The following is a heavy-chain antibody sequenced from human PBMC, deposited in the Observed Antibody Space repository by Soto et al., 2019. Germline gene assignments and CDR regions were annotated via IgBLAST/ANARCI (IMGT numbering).Heavy chain of an antibody. CDR1: GFTFSRNG. D-gene: IGHD3-10*01. CDR3: ARDFYGSGSPTSTLLGMSDN. Sequence: PGGSLRLSCAASGFTFSRNGMHWVRQAPGKGLEWVAIISKDGSNKYYADSVQGRSTISRDNSKNTLYLEVNSLRVEDTAMYYCARDFYGSGSPTSTLLGMSDNWGQGTLVTVSS. CDR2: ISKDGSNK. V-gene: IGHV3-30*03. J-gene: IGHJ4*02.